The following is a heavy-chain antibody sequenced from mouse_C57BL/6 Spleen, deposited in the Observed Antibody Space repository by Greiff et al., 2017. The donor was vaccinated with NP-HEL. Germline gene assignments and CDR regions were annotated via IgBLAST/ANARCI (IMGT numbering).Heavy chain of an antibody. V-gene: IGHV1-9*01. Sequence: QVQLKQSGAELMKPGSSVKLSCKATGYTFTGYWIEWVKQRPGHGLEWIGEILPGSGSTNYNEKFKGKATFTADTSSNTAYMQLSSLTTEDSAIYYCARSGTTVVEDYAMDYWGQGTSVTVSS. D-gene: IGHD1-1*01. CDR1: GYTFTGYW. J-gene: IGHJ4*01. CDR3: ARSGTTVVEDYAMDY. CDR2: ILPGSGST.